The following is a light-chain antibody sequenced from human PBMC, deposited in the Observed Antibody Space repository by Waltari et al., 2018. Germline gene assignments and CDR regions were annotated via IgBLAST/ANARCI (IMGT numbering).Light chain of an antibody. CDR1: SSYVGTYKS. Sequence: QSALTPPASVSGSPGQSITISRTGTSSYVGTYKSVSWYQQHPGKAPKLMIYAVSKRPSGVSDRFSGSKSGDMASLTISGLQPEDEAEYFCSSYAGSSKGVFGGGTKVTVL. J-gene: IGLJ2*01. CDR3: SSYAGSSKGV. V-gene: IGLV2-23*02. CDR2: AVS.